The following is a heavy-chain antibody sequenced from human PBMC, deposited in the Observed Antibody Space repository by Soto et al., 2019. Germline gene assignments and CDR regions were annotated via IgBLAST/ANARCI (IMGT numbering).Heavy chain of an antibody. J-gene: IGHJ6*03. V-gene: IGHV4-34*01. CDR1: GGSFSGYY. CDR3: ARLSAPIIVVVPAAIPPRDYYYYMDV. Sequence: SDTLSLTCAVYGGSFSGYYWSWIRQPPGKGLEWIGELNHSGSTNYNPSLKSRVTISVDTSKNQFSLKLSSVTSADTAVYYCARLSAPIIVVVPAAIPPRDYYYYMDVWGKGTTVTV. D-gene: IGHD2-2*01. CDR2: LNHSGST.